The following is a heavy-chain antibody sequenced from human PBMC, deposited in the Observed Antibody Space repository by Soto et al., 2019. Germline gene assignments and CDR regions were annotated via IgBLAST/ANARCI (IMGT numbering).Heavy chain of an antibody. J-gene: IGHJ6*02. CDR2: ISDDGSNK. CDR3: VKDGSSGWPYYYGLDV. Sequence: QVQLVESGGGVVQPGRCLRLSCAASGITFSSYGMHWVRQAPGKGLEWVAVISDDGSNKYYADFVKGRFTIDRDNSKKTLYLQMNSPRAEDTAVYYCVKDGSSGWPYYYGLDVWGQETSMTVSS. V-gene: IGHV3-30*18. CDR1: GITFSSYG. D-gene: IGHD6-25*01.